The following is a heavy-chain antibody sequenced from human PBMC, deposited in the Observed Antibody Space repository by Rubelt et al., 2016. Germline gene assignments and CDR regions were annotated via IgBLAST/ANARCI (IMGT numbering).Heavy chain of an antibody. CDR3: ARLTRGTYDDVGMDV. J-gene: IGHJ6*02. CDR2: INHSAST. V-gene: IGHV4-34*01. CDR1: GGSFSGYY. Sequence: QVQLQQWGAGLLKPSETLSLPCGVYGGSFSGYYWSWIRQPPGKGLEWIGEINHSASTNYNPSLKSRVTISVDTYKNQISLKLSSGTAADTDLYDCARLTRGTYDDVGMDVWGQGTTVTVSS. D-gene: IGHD1-26*01.